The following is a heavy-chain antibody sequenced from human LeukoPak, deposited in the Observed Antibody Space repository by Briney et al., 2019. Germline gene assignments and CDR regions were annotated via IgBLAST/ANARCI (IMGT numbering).Heavy chain of an antibody. CDR2: MNPNSGNT. CDR1: GYTFTSYD. D-gene: IGHD3-16*01. V-gene: IGHV1-8*01. J-gene: IGHJ4*02. Sequence: ASVKVSCKASGYTFTSYDINWVRQAIGQGLEWMGWMNPNSGNTGYAQKFQGRVTMTRNTSISTAYMELSSLRSEDTAVYYCARSSGGVPKAGFDYGGQGTLVTVPS. CDR3: ARSSGGVPKAGFDY.